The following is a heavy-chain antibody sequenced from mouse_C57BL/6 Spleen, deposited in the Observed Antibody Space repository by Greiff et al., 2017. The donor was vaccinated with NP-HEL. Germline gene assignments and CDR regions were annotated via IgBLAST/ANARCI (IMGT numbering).Heavy chain of an antibody. CDR2: INPYNGGT. Sequence: VQLQQSGPVLVKPGASVKMSCKASGYTFTDYYMNWVKQSHGKSLEWIGVINPYNGGTSYNQKIKGKATLTVDKSSSTAYMELNSLTSEDSAVYYCAYPYYGSSYGYFDVWGTGTTVTVSS. CDR3: AYPYYGSSYGYFDV. D-gene: IGHD1-1*01. J-gene: IGHJ1*03. V-gene: IGHV1-19*01. CDR1: GYTFTDYY.